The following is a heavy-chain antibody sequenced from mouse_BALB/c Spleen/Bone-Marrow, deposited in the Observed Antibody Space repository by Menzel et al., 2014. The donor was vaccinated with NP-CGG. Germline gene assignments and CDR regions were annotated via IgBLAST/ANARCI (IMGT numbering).Heavy chain of an antibody. CDR2: INPYNGGT. CDR1: GYSFTGYT. Sequence: EVQLQQSGPELVKPGASMKISCKASGYSFTGYTMNWVKQSPGKNLEWIGLINPYNGGTSYNQKFKDKATLTVDKSSSTAYMELLRQTSEESAVYYCGRRDYDARLAWFAYWGQGTLVTVSA. CDR3: GRRDYDARLAWFAY. J-gene: IGHJ3*01. D-gene: IGHD2-4*01. V-gene: IGHV1-18*01.